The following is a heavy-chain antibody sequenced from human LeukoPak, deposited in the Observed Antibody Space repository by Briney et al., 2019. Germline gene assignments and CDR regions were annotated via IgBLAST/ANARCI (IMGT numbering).Heavy chain of an antibody. CDR1: GFTFSDYY. V-gene: IGHV3-11*01. Sequence: GRSLRLSCAASGFTFSDYYMSWIRQTPGKGLEWVSYISSSGSTIYYADSVKGRFTISRDNAKNSLYLQMNSLRAEDTALYYCAKAYYYGSGSYSHWFDPWGQGTLVTVSS. J-gene: IGHJ5*02. CDR3: AKAYYYGSGSYSHWFDP. CDR2: ISSSGSTI. D-gene: IGHD3-10*01.